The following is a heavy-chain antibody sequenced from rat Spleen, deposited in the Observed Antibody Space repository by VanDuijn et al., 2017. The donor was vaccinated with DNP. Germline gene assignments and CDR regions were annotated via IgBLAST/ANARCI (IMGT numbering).Heavy chain of an antibody. Sequence: EVQLVESGGGLVQAGRSLKLSCAASGFTFSDYNMARVRQAPKKGLEWVATIFYAGTTTYYRGSVKGRFTISRDNANGTLYLQMDNLRSEDTATYYCVRPLGYSSYGFAYWGQGTLVTVSS. D-gene: IGHD1-12*01. CDR1: GFTFSDYN. CDR3: VRPLGYSSYGFAY. CDR2: IFYAGTTT. J-gene: IGHJ3*01. V-gene: IGHV5S10*01.